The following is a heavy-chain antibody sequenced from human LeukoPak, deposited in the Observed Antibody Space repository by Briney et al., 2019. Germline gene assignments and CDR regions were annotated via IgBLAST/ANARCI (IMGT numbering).Heavy chain of an antibody. V-gene: IGHV3-53*01. CDR2: IYRGGST. J-gene: IGHJ6*03. CDR3: ARICSSTSCASYYYYYMDV. D-gene: IGHD2-2*01. Sequence: GGSLRLSCAASGFTVSSNYMSWVRQAPGKGLEWVSVIYRGGSTYYADSVKGRFTISRDNSKNTLYLQMNSLRAEDTAVYYCARICSSTSCASYYYYYMDVWGKGTTVTVSS. CDR1: GFTVSSNY.